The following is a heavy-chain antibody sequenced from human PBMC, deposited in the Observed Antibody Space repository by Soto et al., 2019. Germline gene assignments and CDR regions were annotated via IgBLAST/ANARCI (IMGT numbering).Heavy chain of an antibody. CDR3: ATYCSGGSCYSGPYYYGIDV. CDR1: GYTFTSYA. CDR2: INAGNGNT. J-gene: IGHJ6*02. V-gene: IGHV1-3*01. D-gene: IGHD2-15*01. Sequence: GAAVKVSCKACGYTFTSYAMHWVRQAPGQRLEWMGWINAGNGNTKYSQKFQGRVTITRDTSASTAYMALRSLRSDDTAVYYCATYCSGGSCYSGPYYYGIDVWAQRTTVTVS.